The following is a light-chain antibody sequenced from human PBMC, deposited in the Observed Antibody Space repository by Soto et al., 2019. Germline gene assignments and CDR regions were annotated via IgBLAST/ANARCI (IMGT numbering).Light chain of an antibody. CDR2: YXS. V-gene: IGKV1-39*01. CDR3: QQELRPPRM. J-gene: IGKJ3*01. CDR1: LSFDLY. Sequence: DINMTQAPSSLPASFGDTVTMSXRARLSFDLYLKWYQQKPRXAPAXXXAYXSTLQSGVPSRLSASGSGTDVTRPSSSLKPSEFATDYFQQELRPPRMVGPGTKVDIK.